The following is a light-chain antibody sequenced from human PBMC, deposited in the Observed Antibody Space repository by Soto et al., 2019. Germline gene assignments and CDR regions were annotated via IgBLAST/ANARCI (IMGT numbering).Light chain of an antibody. V-gene: IGLV2-14*01. J-gene: IGLJ3*02. CDR3: SSLTSSNTWV. Sequence: QSALTQPASVSGSPGQSITISCTGTNSDVGGYDYVSWYQHYPGKAPKLLIYQVNNRPSGVSSRFSGSKSGNTASLTFSGLQAEDEADCYCSSLTSSNTWVFGGGTQLTVL. CDR2: QVN. CDR1: NSDVGGYDY.